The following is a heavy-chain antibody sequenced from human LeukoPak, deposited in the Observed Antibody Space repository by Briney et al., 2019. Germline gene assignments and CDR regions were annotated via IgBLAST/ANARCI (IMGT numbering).Heavy chain of an antibody. V-gene: IGHV6-1*01. D-gene: IGHD3-22*01. CDR1: GDSVSSNSAA. Sequence: SQTLSLTCAISGDSVSSNSAAWNWIRQSPSRGLEWLGRTYYRSKWYNDYAVSVKSRITINPDTSKNQFSLQLNSVTPEDTAVYYCARENPNYYDSSGYTNDFDYWGQGTLVTVSS. CDR2: TYYRSKWYN. CDR3: ARENPNYYDSSGYTNDFDY. J-gene: IGHJ4*02.